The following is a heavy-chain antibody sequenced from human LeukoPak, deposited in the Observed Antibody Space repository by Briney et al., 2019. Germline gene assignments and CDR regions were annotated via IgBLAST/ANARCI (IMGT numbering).Heavy chain of an antibody. CDR2: IIPIFGTA. CDR1: GGTFSRFG. Sequence: SVKVSCKASGGTFSRFGISWVRQAPGQGLEWIGGIIPIFGTASYAQKFQGRVTITADESMSTAYMELSSLRSEDTAVYYCAKDHLPYNSGWPAGRYYYYYYMDVWGKGTTVTVSS. J-gene: IGHJ6*03. CDR3: AKDHLPYNSGWPAGRYYYYYYMDV. D-gene: IGHD6-19*01. V-gene: IGHV1-69*13.